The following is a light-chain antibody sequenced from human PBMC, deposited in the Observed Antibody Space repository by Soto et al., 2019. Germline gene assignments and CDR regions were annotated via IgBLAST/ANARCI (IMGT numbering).Light chain of an antibody. V-gene: IGKV1-12*01. Sequence: DIQMTQSPSSVSASVGDRVTITCRASQGISSWLAWYQKKPGKAPNLLIYAASSLQSGVPSRFSGSESGTDFTLTIXSLQPEDCEIYFCQQANSFPLTLGQGTRLDI. J-gene: IGKJ5*01. CDR3: QQANSFPLT. CDR1: QGISSW. CDR2: AAS.